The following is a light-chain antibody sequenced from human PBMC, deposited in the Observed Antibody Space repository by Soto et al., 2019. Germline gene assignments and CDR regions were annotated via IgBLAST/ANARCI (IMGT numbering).Light chain of an antibody. CDR1: SSDVGGYNY. J-gene: IGLJ1*01. V-gene: IGLV2-8*01. CDR3: SSYGGSSNV. Sequence: QYALTQPPSASWSPGQSVAISCTGTSSDVGGYNYVSWYQQHPGKAPKLMIYEVNKRPSGVPDRFSGSKSGNTASLTVSGLQAEDEADYYCSSYGGSSNVFGTGTKVTVL. CDR2: EVN.